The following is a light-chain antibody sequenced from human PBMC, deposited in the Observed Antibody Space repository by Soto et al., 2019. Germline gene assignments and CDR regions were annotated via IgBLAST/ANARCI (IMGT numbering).Light chain of an antibody. V-gene: IGLV1-44*01. J-gene: IGLJ3*02. CDR2: SNN. CDR3: AAWDDSLNGWV. Sequence: QSVLTQPPSASGTPGQRVTISCSGSSSNIGSNAVNWYQQLPGTAPKLLIYSNNQRPSGVPGRFSGSKSGTSASLAISGLQSEDEAAYYCAAWDDSLNGWVFGGGTKLTVL. CDR1: SSNIGSNA.